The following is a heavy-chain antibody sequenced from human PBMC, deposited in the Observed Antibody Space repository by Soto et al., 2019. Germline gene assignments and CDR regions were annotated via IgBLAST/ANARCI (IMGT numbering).Heavy chain of an antibody. J-gene: IGHJ6*02. CDR1: GFTFSSYG. D-gene: IGHD5-12*01. V-gene: IGHV3-30*18. CDR2: ISYDGSNK. CDR3: AKDIVAKNYGMDV. Sequence: QVQLVESGGGVVQPGRSLRLSCAASGFTFSSYGMHWVRQAPGKGLEWVAVISYDGSNKYYADSVKGRFTISRDNSKNTQYLQMNSLRAEDTAVYYCAKDIVAKNYGMDVWGQGTTVTVSS.